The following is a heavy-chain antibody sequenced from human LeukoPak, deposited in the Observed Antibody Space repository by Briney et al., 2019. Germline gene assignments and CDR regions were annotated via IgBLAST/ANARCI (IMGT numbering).Heavy chain of an antibody. CDR3: AKEIRPNDC. J-gene: IGHJ4*02. D-gene: IGHD4-17*01. CDR2: ISIVGETR. Sequence: GGSLRLSCAASGFTFSSLGICWVGQAPGWVLVWFLSISIVGETRYSDSVKGRFTISRDNSKNTLYLQLDSLRAEDTAIYYCAKEIRPNDCWGQGTLVTVSS. CDR1: GFTFSSLG. V-gene: IGHV3-23*01.